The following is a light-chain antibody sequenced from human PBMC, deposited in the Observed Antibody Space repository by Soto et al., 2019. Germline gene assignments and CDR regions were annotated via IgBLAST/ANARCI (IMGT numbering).Light chain of an antibody. J-gene: IGLJ1*01. CDR1: SSNIGSNYD. CDR3: QSFDSSLSGYV. V-gene: IGLV1-40*01. CDR2: GNS. Sequence: QSVLTQPPSVSGAPGQRVTISCTGSSSNIGSNYDVHWYKHLPGTAPKLLIYGNSNRPSGVPDRFSGSKSGTSASLAITGLQADDESNYYCQSFDSSLSGYVFGTGTKVPV.